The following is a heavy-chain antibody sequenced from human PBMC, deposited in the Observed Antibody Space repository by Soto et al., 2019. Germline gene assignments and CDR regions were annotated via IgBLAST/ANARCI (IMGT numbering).Heavy chain of an antibody. Sequence: SVKVSCKASGGTFSSYAISWVRQAPGQGLEWMGGIIPIFGTANYAQKFQGRVTITADESTSTAYMELSSLRSEDTAVYYCAKSHLPIWGNCFVPWGQGTLVTVSS. CDR1: GGTFSSYA. CDR3: AKSHLPIWGNCFVP. V-gene: IGHV1-69*13. CDR2: IIPIFGTA. D-gene: IGHD7-27*01. J-gene: IGHJ5*02.